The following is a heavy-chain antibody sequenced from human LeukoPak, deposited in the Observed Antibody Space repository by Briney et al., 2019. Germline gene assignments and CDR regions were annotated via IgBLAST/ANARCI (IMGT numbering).Heavy chain of an antibody. CDR3: ARDGKPWFGELLKGIIDY. D-gene: IGHD3-10*01. CDR1: GSTFSSYS. Sequence: GGSLRLSCAASGSTFSSYSMNWVRQAPGKGLEWVSSIGSSSSYIYYADSVKGRFTISRDNAKNSLYLQMNSLRAEDTAVYYCARDGKPWFGELLKGIIDYWGQGTLVTVSS. J-gene: IGHJ4*02. V-gene: IGHV3-21*01. CDR2: IGSSSSYI.